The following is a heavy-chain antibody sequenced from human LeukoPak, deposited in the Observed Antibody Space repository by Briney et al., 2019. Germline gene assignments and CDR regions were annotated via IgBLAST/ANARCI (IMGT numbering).Heavy chain of an antibody. CDR2: ISGSGGST. Sequence: GVSLRLSCAASGFTFSSYAMSWVRQAPGKGLEWVSAISGSGGSTYYADSVKGRFTISRDNSKNTLYLQMNSLRAEDTAVYYCAKAMIVVVTGFDYWGQGTLVTVSS. D-gene: IGHD3-22*01. V-gene: IGHV3-23*01. CDR3: AKAMIVVVTGFDY. J-gene: IGHJ4*02. CDR1: GFTFSSYA.